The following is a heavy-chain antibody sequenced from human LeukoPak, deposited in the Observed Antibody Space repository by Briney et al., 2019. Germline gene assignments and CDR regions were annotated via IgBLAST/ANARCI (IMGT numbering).Heavy chain of an antibody. J-gene: IGHJ6*02. Sequence: ASVKVSCKASGGTFSSYAISWVRQAPGQGLEWMGGIIPIFGTANYAQKFQGRVTITTDESTSTAYMELSSLRSEDTAVYYCARDREQWLALYGMDVWGQGTTVTVSS. V-gene: IGHV1-69*05. D-gene: IGHD6-19*01. CDR2: IIPIFGTA. CDR1: GGTFSSYA. CDR3: ARDREQWLALYGMDV.